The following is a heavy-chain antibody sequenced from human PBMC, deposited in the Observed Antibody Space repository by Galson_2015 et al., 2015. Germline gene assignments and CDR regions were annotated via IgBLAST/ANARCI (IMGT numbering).Heavy chain of an antibody. D-gene: IGHD2-15*01. CDR3: ARDRGYCSGGSCYPLGAWVFDL. V-gene: IGHV3-30-3*01. CDR1: GFTFSSYA. J-gene: IGHJ2*01. CDR2: ISYDGSNK. Sequence: SLRLSCAASGFTFSSYAMHWVRQAPGKGLEWVAVISYDGSNKYYADSVKGRFTISRDNSKNTLYLQMNSLRAEDTAVYYCARDRGYCSGGSCYPLGAWVFDLWGRGPLVTVSS.